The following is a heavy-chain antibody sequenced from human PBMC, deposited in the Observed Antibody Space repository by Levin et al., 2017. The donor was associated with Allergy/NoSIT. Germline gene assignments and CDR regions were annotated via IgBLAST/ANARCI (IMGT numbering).Heavy chain of an antibody. J-gene: IGHJ4*02. Sequence: SLKISCAASGFTFGDYAMHWVRQAPGKGLEWVSGINWNRDKIGYADSVRARFTISRDNAKNSLYLQMNSLGPEETALYYCAKGLNWGSPNTFDYWGQGTLVTVSS. CDR2: INWNRDKI. D-gene: IGHD7-27*01. CDR1: GFTFGDYA. V-gene: IGHV3-9*01. CDR3: AKGLNWGSPNTFDY.